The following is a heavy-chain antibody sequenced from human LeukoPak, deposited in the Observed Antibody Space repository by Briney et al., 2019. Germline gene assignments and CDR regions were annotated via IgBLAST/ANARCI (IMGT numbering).Heavy chain of an antibody. V-gene: IGHV3-30*03. D-gene: IGHD6-19*01. J-gene: IGHJ4*02. CDR3: ATDFSSGWTSPDY. CDR2: TSYDGSNK. CDR1: GFTFSSYG. Sequence: GGSLRLSCVASGFTFSSYGMHWVRQAPGKGLEWVAVTSYDGSNKYYADSVKGRFTISRDNSKNTLYLQMNSLRAEDTAVYYCATDFSSGWTSPDYWGQGTLVTVSS.